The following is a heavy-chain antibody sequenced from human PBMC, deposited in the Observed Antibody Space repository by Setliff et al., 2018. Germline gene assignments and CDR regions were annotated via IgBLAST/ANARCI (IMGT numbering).Heavy chain of an antibody. D-gene: IGHD3-22*01. CDR1: GYMFKSHG. CDR2: ISTYNGDT. Sequence: ASVKVSCKASGYMFKSHGINWMRQAPGQGFEWMGWISTYNGDTYYAQKFQGRVTMTTDTSTSTASMELGSLRSDDTAMYYCARDAHDYDSSENPIVDYWGQGTLVTVSS. V-gene: IGHV1-18*04. CDR3: ARDAHDYDSSENPIVDY. J-gene: IGHJ4*02.